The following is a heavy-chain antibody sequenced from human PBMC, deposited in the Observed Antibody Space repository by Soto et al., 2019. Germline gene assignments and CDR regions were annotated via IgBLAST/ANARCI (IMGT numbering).Heavy chain of an antibody. CDR1: GYTFNSYG. Sequence: ASVKVSCKASGYTFNSYGISWLRQAPGQGLEWMGWISAYNGNTNYAQKFQGWVTMTRDTSISTAYMELSRLRSDDTAVYYCARDRDYYFDYWGQGTLVTVSS. D-gene: IGHD3-10*01. V-gene: IGHV1-18*01. CDR2: ISAYNGNT. CDR3: ARDRDYYFDY. J-gene: IGHJ4*02.